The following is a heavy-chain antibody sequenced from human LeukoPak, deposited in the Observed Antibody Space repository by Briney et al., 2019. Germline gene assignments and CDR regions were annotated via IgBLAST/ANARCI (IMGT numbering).Heavy chain of an antibody. V-gene: IGHV1-69*02. Sequence: SVKVSCKASGGTFSSYTISWVRQAPGQGLEWMGRIIPILGIANYAQKFQGRVTITADKSTSTAYMEMSSLRSEDTAVYYCASLVYSNTARYYFDYWGQGTLVTVSS. CDR3: ASLVYSNTARYYFDY. J-gene: IGHJ4*02. CDR2: IIPILGIA. D-gene: IGHD4-11*01. CDR1: GGTFSSYT.